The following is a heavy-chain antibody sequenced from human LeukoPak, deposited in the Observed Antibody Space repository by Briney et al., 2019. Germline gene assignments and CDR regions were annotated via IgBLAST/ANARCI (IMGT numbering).Heavy chain of an antibody. Sequence: PSETLSLTCTVSGYSISSGYYWGWIRQPPGKGLEWIGSIYHSGSTYYNPSLKSRVTISVDTSKNQFSLKLSSVTAADTAVYYCARDRRVAATDYWGQETLVTVSS. V-gene: IGHV4-38-2*02. CDR3: ARDRRVAATDY. CDR2: IYHSGST. CDR1: GYSISSGYY. J-gene: IGHJ4*02. D-gene: IGHD6-13*01.